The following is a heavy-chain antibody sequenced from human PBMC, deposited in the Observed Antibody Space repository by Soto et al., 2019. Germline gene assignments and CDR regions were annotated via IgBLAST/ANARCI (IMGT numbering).Heavy chain of an antibody. CDR3: AKTANYYYCYGMDV. Sequence: QVQLVESGGGVVQPGRSLRLSCAAAGVTVSSYAMHWVRQAPGKGLEWVAVISYDGSNKYYADSVKGRFTIARDNSKNTLYLQMNSLRAEDTAVYYCAKTANYYYCYGMDVWGQGTTVTVSS. CDR1: GVTVSSYA. CDR2: ISYDGSNK. D-gene: IGHD5-18*01. V-gene: IGHV3-30-3*01. J-gene: IGHJ6*02.